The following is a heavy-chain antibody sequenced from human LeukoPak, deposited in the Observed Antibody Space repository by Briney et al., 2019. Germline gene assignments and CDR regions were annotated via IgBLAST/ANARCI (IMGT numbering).Heavy chain of an antibody. CDR1: GGSISSGDYY. CDR3: ARTRPLRGSGSYYRVPAGGGFDY. Sequence: SETLSLTCTVSGGSISSGDYYWSWIRQPPGKGLEWIGYIYYSGSTYYNPPLKSRVTISVDTSKNQFSLKLSSVTAADTAVYFCARTRPLRGSGSYYRVPAGGGFDYWGQGTLVTVSS. D-gene: IGHD3-10*01. J-gene: IGHJ4*02. CDR2: IYYSGST. V-gene: IGHV4-30-4*01.